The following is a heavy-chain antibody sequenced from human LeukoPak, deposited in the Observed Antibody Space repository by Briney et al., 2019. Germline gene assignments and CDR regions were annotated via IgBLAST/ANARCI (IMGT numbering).Heavy chain of an antibody. V-gene: IGHV1-18*01. Sequence: ASVKVSCKASGYTFSTYPMNWVRQAPGQGLEWMGWISAYNGNTNYAQKLQGRVTMTTDTSTSTAYMELRSLRSDDTAVYYCARETPGSPPRNWGQGTLVTVSS. D-gene: IGHD2-2*01. J-gene: IGHJ4*02. CDR2: ISAYNGNT. CDR3: ARETPGSPPRN. CDR1: GYTFSTYP.